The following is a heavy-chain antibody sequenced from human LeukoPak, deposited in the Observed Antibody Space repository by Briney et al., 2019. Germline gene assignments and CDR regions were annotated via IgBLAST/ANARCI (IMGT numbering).Heavy chain of an antibody. V-gene: IGHV3-64*01. CDR3: ARAVVVTRYLDY. CDR2: INDNGGTT. D-gene: IGHD2-21*02. J-gene: IGHJ4*02. CDR1: GFTFSNYA. Sequence: GGSPRLSCAASGFTFSNYAMHWVRQAPGKGLEYVSAINDNGGTTYYANSVKGRFTISRDNSKSTLYLQMGSLRAEDMAVHYCARAVVVTRYLDYWGQGALVTVSS.